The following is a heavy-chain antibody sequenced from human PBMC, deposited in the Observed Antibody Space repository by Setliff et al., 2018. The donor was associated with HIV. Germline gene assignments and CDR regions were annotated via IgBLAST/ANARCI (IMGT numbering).Heavy chain of an antibody. J-gene: IGHJ4*02. CDR2: IYTIGST. Sequence: SETLSLTCTVSGGSFSDYYRSWIRQPPGKGLEWIGYIYTIGSTNYNPSLKTRVTISIDTSKKQVSLKLRSVTAADTAVYYCASYRKAERWLQLGGNFDYWGQGTLVTVS. V-gene: IGHV4-4*09. CDR3: ASYRKAERWLQLGGNFDY. D-gene: IGHD5-12*01. CDR1: GGSFSDYY.